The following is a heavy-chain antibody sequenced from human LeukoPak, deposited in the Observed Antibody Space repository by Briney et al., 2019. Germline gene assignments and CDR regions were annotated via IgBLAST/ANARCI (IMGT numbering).Heavy chain of an antibody. CDR2: ISAYNGNT. D-gene: IGHD4-11*01. V-gene: IGHV1-18*01. Sequence: GASVKVSCKASGYTFTSYGISWARQAPGQGLEWMRWISAYNGNTNYAQKLQGRVTMTTDTSTSTAYMELRSLRSDDPAVYYCARDLAVTNNWFDPWGQGTLVTVSS. CDR1: GYTFTSYG. J-gene: IGHJ5*02. CDR3: ARDLAVTNNWFDP.